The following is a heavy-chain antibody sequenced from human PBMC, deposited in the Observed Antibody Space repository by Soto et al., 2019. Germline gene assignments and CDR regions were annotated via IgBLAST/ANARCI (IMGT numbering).Heavy chain of an antibody. Sequence: SETLSLTCTVSGGSISSDDYYWSWIRQPPGKGLEWIGYILNSGRTYYNPSLKSRVTISQDTSKNQFSLRLSSVTVADTAVYYCARTVDFWSGYYAYWGQGTLVTVSS. J-gene: IGHJ1*01. CDR1: GGSISSDDYY. V-gene: IGHV4-30-4*01. CDR3: ARTVDFWSGYYAY. CDR2: ILNSGRT. D-gene: IGHD3-3*01.